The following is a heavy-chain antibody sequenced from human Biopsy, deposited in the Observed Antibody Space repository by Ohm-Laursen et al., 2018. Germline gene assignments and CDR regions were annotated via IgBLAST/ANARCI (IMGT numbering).Heavy chain of an antibody. CDR2: IYITGET. CDR1: GGYISHYY. Sequence: GTLSLTCTVSGGYISHYYWTWIRQPAGQGLEWIGRIYITGETDYNPSLKSRVTMSVDSSKKQFSLKLKSVTAADTAIYYCARLWGGYHFHGMDVWGQGTTVTVSS. CDR3: ARLWGGYHFHGMDV. V-gene: IGHV4-4*07. J-gene: IGHJ6*02. D-gene: IGHD7-27*01.